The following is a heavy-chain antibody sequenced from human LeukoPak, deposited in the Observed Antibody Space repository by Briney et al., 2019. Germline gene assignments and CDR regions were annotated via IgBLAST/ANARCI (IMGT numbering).Heavy chain of an antibody. CDR3: AREGSLYGYHSFDS. CDR2: IKPTKTDGGAP. Sequence: GGSLRLSCAVSGFTFSDAWMTWVRQAPGKGLEWVGRIKPTKTDGGAPFYATAFEGRITISRDDSRDMMYLQMNSLKTDDTGLYYCAREGSLYGYHSFDSWGQGTLVTVSS. V-gene: IGHV3-15*01. J-gene: IGHJ4*02. CDR1: GFTFSDAW. D-gene: IGHD5-18*01.